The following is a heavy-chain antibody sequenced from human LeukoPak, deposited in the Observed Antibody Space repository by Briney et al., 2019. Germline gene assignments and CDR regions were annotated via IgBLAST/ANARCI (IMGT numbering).Heavy chain of an antibody. CDR3: ASDYGDSPGGYYFDY. V-gene: IGHV4-34*01. CDR2: INHSGST. J-gene: IGHJ4*02. Sequence: TSETLSLTCAVYGGSFSGYYWSWIRQPPGKGLEWIGEINHSGSTNYNPSLKSRVTISVDTSKNQFSLKLSSVTAADTAVYYCASDYGDSPGGYYFDYWGQGTLVTVSS. D-gene: IGHD4-17*01. CDR1: GGSFSGYY.